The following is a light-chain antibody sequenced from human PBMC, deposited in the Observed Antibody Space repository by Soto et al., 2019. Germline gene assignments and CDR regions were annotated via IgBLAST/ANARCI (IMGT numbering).Light chain of an antibody. Sequence: DIQLTQSPSTLSASVGDRVTITCRASQSLNNRLAWYQQKPGKAPKLLIYDASTLESGVSSRFSGTGSETECTLTITDLQADDFATYYCQQYNSYPWTFGQGTKVEIK. J-gene: IGKJ1*01. V-gene: IGKV1-5*01. CDR2: DAS. CDR1: QSLNNR. CDR3: QQYNSYPWT.